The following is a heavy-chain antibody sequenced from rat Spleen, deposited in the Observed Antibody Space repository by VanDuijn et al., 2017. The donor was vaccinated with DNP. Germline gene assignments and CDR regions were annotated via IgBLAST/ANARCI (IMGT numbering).Heavy chain of an antibody. CDR3: LSDFL. D-gene: IGHD3-7*01. CDR1: GFTFSNAW. CDR2: IKAKSNNYAT. Sequence: EVQLVETGGSLVQPGKSLKLTCATSGFTFSNAWMYWVRQSPEKQLEWVAQIKAKSNNYATYYAESVKGRFTISRDDSKSSVYLQMNSLKEEDTAIYYCLSDFLWGQGTLVTVSS. V-gene: IGHV6-8*01. J-gene: IGHJ3*01.